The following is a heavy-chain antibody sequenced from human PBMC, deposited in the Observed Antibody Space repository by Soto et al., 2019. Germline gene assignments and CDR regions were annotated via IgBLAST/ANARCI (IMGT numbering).Heavy chain of an antibody. D-gene: IGHD3-3*01. CDR1: GFTFSSYA. Sequence: GGSLRLSCAASGFTFSSYAMSWVRQAPGKGLEWVSAISGSGGSTYYADSVKGRFTISRDNSKNTLYLQMNSLRAEDTAVYYCAKARFLEWLHRPGDNWFDPWGQGTLVTVSS. CDR3: AKARFLEWLHRPGDNWFDP. CDR2: ISGSGGST. V-gene: IGHV3-23*01. J-gene: IGHJ5*02.